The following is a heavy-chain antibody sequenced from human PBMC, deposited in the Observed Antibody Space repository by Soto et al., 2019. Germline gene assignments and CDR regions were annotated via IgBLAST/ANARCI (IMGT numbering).Heavy chain of an antibody. CDR2: INSDGSST. V-gene: IGHV3-74*01. CDR3: ARETTTVVTRGNYFDY. CDR1: GFTFSSYW. J-gene: IGHJ4*02. Sequence: GGSLRLSCAASGFTFSSYWMHWVRQAPGKGLVWVSRINSDGSSTSYADSVKGRFTISRDNAKNTLYLQMNSLRAEDTAVYYCARETTTVVTRGNYFDYWGQGTLVTVSS. D-gene: IGHD4-17*01.